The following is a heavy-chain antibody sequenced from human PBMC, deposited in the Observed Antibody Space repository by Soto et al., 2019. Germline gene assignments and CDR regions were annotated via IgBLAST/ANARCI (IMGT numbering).Heavy chain of an antibody. Sequence: VQLVESGGGVVQPGRSLRLSCAASGFTFSEYAMHWVRQVPGKGLEWVAVVSHDGRNIHNLDSVKGRFTISKDSSKNTVSLEITSLRAEYTAVYYCAKGGRQWLVTSDFNYWGQGALVTVSS. V-gene: IGHV3-30*14. CDR2: VSHDGRNI. CDR3: AKGGRQWLVTSDFNY. J-gene: IGHJ4*02. CDR1: GFTFSEYA. D-gene: IGHD6-19*01.